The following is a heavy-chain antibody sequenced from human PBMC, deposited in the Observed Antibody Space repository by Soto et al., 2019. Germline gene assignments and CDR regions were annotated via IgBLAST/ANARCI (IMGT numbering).Heavy chain of an antibody. CDR3: AREACSGGSCYRHTNYYYGMDV. J-gene: IGHJ6*02. D-gene: IGHD2-15*01. CDR2: IIPILGIA. CDR1: GGTFSSYT. V-gene: IGHV1-69*08. Sequence: QVQLVQSGAEVKKPGSSVKVSCKASGGTFSSYTISWVRQAPGQGLEWMGRIIPILGIANYAQKFQGRVTITADKSTSPAYMELSSRRAEETAVYYCAREACSGGSCYRHTNYYYGMDVWGQGTTVTVSS.